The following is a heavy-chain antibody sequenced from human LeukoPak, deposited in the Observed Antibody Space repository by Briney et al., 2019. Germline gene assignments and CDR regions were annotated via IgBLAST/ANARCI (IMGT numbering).Heavy chain of an antibody. V-gene: IGHV3-30*04. J-gene: IGHJ5*02. Sequence: GGSLRLSCAASGFTFSNYAIHWVRQAPGKGLEWVAVISYDGGNKNYAGSVKGRLTISRDNSKNTLYLQMNSLRAEDTAVYYCARALSAAGTTLLGWFDPWGQGTLVTVSS. CDR2: ISYDGGNK. CDR1: GFTFSNYA. D-gene: IGHD1-7*01. CDR3: ARALSAAGTTLLGWFDP.